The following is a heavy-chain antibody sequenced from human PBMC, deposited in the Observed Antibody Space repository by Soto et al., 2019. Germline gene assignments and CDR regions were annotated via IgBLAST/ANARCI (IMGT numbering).Heavy chain of an antibody. D-gene: IGHD3-10*01. V-gene: IGHV4-59*01. Sequence: PSETLSLTCTVYGGSISIYYWSWIRQPPGKGLEWIGYIYYSGSTNYNPSLKSRVTISVDTSKNQFSLKLSSVTAADTAVYYCARGVRITMVDGMDVWGQGTTVTVSS. J-gene: IGHJ6*02. CDR3: ARGVRITMVDGMDV. CDR2: IYYSGST. CDR1: GGSISIYY.